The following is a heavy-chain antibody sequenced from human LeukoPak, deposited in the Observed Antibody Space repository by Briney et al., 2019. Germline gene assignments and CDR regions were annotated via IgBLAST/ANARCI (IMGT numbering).Heavy chain of an antibody. CDR3: ARVGYDPYYYYYMDV. V-gene: IGHV1-2*02. D-gene: IGHD1-1*01. Sequence: ASVKVSCKASGYTFTGYYIHWVRQAPGQGLEWMGWINPNSGGTNYAQKFQGRVTMTRDTSISTAYMELSRLRSDDTAVYYCARVGYDPYYYYYMDVWGKGTTVTVSS. CDR2: INPNSGGT. J-gene: IGHJ6*03. CDR1: GYTFTGYY.